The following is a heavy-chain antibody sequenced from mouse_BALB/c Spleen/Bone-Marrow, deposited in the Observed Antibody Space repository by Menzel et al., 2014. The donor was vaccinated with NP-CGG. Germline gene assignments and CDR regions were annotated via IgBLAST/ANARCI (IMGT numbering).Heavy chain of an antibody. D-gene: IGHD1-1*01. CDR1: GFTFSGYA. CDR3: AGITTVGY. V-gene: IGHV5-6-5*01. J-gene: IGHJ4*01. Sequence: EVHLVESGGGLVKPGGSLKLSCAASGFTFSGYAMSWVRQTPEKRLEWVASISSGGTTYYPDSVKGRFTISRDNARNILYLQMSSLRSEDTAMYYCAGITTVGYWGQGTSVTVSS. CDR2: ISSGGTT.